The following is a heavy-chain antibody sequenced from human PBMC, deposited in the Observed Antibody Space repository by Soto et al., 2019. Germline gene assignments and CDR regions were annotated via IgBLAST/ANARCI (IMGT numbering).Heavy chain of an antibody. J-gene: IGHJ4*02. CDR3: ARDLPYENDY. Sequence: PGGYLRLSCAACGLTFSSYSMNWVRQAPGKGLEWVSSISSSSSYIYYADSVKGRFTISRDNAKNSLYLQMNSLRAEDTAVYYCARDLPYENDYWPQPLLVTVTS. V-gene: IGHV3-21*01. D-gene: IGHD2-8*01. CDR2: ISSSSSYI. CDR1: GLTFSSYS.